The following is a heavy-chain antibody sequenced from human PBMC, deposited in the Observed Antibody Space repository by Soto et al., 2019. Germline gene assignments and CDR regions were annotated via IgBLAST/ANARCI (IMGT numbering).Heavy chain of an antibody. CDR1: GFTFSSYS. CDR2: ISSSSSYI. CDR3: ARDGPPYNWNDRWFDP. J-gene: IGHJ5*02. D-gene: IGHD1-20*01. V-gene: IGHV3-21*01. Sequence: EVQLVESGGGLVKPGGSLRLSCAASGFTFSSYSMNWVRQAPGKGREWVSSISSSSSYIYYADSVKGRFTISRDNAKNSLYLQMNSLRAEDTAVYYCARDGPPYNWNDRWFDPWGQGTLVTVSS.